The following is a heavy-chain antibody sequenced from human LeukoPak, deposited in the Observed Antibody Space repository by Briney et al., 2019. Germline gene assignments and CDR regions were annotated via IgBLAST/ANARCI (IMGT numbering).Heavy chain of an antibody. CDR1: GGTFSSYA. CDR3: ARAEGSATGRD. Sequence: SVKVSCKASGGTFSSYAISWVRQAPGQGLEWMGRIIPIFGTANYAQKFQSRVTITTDESTSTAYMELSSLRSEDAAVYYCARAEGSATGRDWGQGTLVTVSS. V-gene: IGHV1-69*05. D-gene: IGHD1-26*01. CDR2: IIPIFGTA. J-gene: IGHJ4*02.